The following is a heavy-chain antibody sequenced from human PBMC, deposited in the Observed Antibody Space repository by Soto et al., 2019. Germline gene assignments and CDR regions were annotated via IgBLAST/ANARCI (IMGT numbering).Heavy chain of an antibody. V-gene: IGHV3-7*01. D-gene: IGHD1-26*01. CDR1: GFTFSSNW. Sequence: PGGSLRLSCAASGFTFSSNWISWVRQAPGKGLEWVANIKQDGSETYYVDSVKGRFTISKDNAKNSLYLQMNSLRAEDTAVYYCASLDSAKAPGYCGRGXLVTVSS. CDR3: ASLDSAKAPGY. J-gene: IGHJ4*02. CDR2: IKQDGSET.